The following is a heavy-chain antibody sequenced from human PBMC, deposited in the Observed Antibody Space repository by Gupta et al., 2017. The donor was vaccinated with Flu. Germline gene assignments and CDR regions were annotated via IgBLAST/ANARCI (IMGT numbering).Heavy chain of an antibody. V-gene: IGHV1-3*04. Sequence: QAPGQRLEWIGWINTDNGNTKYSQKFQGRVTIIRDTSASTVYLELSSLTSEDTAIYYCARRLGSTSWDDVFDIWGQGTTVTVSS. J-gene: IGHJ3*02. D-gene: IGHD2-2*01. CDR3: ARRLGSTSWDDVFDI. CDR2: INTDNGNT.